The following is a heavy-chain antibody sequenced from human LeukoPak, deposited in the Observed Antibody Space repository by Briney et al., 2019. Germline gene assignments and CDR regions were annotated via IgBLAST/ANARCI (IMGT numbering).Heavy chain of an antibody. Sequence: GASVKVSCKASGYTFTSYGISWVRQAPGQGLEWMGWISAYNGNTNYAQKLQGRVTMTADTSTSTAYMELRSLRSDDTAVYYCARDRAAGTANKIDYWGQGTPVTVSS. CDR2: ISAYNGNT. V-gene: IGHV1-18*01. CDR3: ARDRAAGTANKIDY. D-gene: IGHD6-13*01. J-gene: IGHJ4*02. CDR1: GYTFTSYG.